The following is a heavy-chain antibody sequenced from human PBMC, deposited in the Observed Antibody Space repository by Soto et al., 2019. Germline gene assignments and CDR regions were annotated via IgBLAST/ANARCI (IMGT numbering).Heavy chain of an antibody. CDR1: GDTSTTYA. J-gene: IGHJ4*02. CDR3: ARGTVEEVYYDSSSYSLSFFDY. D-gene: IGHD3-22*01. CDR2: IIPIFDTT. V-gene: IGHV1-69*01. Sequence: QVQLVQSGPELRKPGSSMKVSCKASGDTSTTYAITWVRQAPGQGLEWMGGIIPIFDTTNYAQKFRGRVSITADESTATTYLVLSSLRPEDTAVYYCARGTVEEVYYDSSSYSLSFFDYWGQGTLVTVSS.